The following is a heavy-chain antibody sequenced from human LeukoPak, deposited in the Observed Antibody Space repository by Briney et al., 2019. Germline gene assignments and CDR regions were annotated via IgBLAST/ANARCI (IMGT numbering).Heavy chain of an antibody. V-gene: IGHV4-39*07. CDR2: IYYSGST. Sequence: SSETLSLTCTVSGGSISSSSYYWGWIRQPPGKGLEWIGSIYYSGSTYYNPSLKSRVTISVDTSKNQFSLKLSSVTAADTAVYYCARCLGGRCDYFDYWGQGTLVTVSS. CDR1: GGSISSSSYY. J-gene: IGHJ4*02. CDR3: ARCLGGRCDYFDY. D-gene: IGHD3-16*01.